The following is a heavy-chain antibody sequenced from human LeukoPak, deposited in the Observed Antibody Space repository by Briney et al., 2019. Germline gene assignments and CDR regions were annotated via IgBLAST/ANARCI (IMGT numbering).Heavy chain of an antibody. V-gene: IGHV1-8*01. Sequence: GASVKVSCKASGYTFTSYDINWVRRATGQGLEWMGWMNPNSGNTGCAQKFQGRVTMTRNTSISTAYMELSSLRSEDTAVYYCARGRLAITIFGVVIPRYGMDVWGQGTTVTVSS. CDR1: GYTFTSYD. J-gene: IGHJ6*02. CDR3: ARGRLAITIFGVVIPRYGMDV. D-gene: IGHD3-3*01. CDR2: MNPNSGNT.